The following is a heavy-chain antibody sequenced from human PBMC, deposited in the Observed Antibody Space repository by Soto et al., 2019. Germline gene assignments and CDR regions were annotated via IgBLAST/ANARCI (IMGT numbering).Heavy chain of an antibody. D-gene: IGHD5-12*01. CDR2: ISYDGSNK. V-gene: IGHV3-30*18. Sequence: QPGGSLRLSCAASGFIFSSYGMHWVRQAPGKGLEWVAVISYDGSNKYYADSVKGRFTISRDNSKNTLYLQMNSLRAEDTAVYYCANDPWLRPHSDYWGQGTLVTVSS. J-gene: IGHJ4*02. CDR1: GFIFSSYG. CDR3: ANDPWLRPHSDY.